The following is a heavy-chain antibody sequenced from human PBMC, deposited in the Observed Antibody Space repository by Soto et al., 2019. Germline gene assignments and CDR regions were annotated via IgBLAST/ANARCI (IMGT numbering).Heavy chain of an antibody. Sequence: GGSLRLSCAASGFTFSSYSMNWVRQAPGKGLEWVSSISSSSSYIYYADSVKGRFTISRDNAKNSLYLQMNSLRAEDTAVYYCARDRALYYYDSSGSDYWGQGTLVTVSS. CDR2: ISSSSSYI. CDR1: GFTFSSYS. CDR3: ARDRALYYYDSSGSDY. D-gene: IGHD3-22*01. V-gene: IGHV3-21*01. J-gene: IGHJ4*02.